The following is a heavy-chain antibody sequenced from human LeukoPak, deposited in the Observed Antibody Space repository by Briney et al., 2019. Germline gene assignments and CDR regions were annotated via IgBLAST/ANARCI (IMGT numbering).Heavy chain of an antibody. Sequence: GESLQISCKGSGYIFTSYWIGWVRQMPGKGLEWMGIIYPGDSDTRYSPSFQGQVTISADKSISTAYLQWSSLKASDTAMYYCARDIGVANYYYYGMDVWGQGTTVTVSS. CDR1: GYIFTSYW. D-gene: IGHD3-3*01. CDR3: ARDIGVANYYYYGMDV. V-gene: IGHV5-51*01. CDR2: IYPGDSDT. J-gene: IGHJ6*02.